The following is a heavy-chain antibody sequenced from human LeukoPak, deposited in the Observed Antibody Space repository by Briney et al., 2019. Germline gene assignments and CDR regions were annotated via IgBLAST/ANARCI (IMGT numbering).Heavy chain of an antibody. V-gene: IGHV1-2*02. D-gene: IGHD4-11*01. CDR3: AGGGLYSNYRWVELHFHY. CDR1: GYTFTGYY. J-gene: IGHJ4*02. CDR2: INPNSGGT. Sequence: GASVKVSCKASGYTFTGYYLYYVRQAPGQGLEWMGWINPNSGGTHYAQKFQGRVTMTRDTSVNTVYMELNGLTSDDTAVYYCAGGGLYSNYRWVELHFHYWGQGTLVTVSS.